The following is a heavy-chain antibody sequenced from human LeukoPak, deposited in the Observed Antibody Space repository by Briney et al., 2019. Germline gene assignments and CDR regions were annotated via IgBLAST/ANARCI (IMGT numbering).Heavy chain of an antibody. D-gene: IGHD2-2*01. CDR3: ARVRRYCSSTSCYYSDY. V-gene: IGHV1-2*02. J-gene: IGHJ4*02. Sequence: ASVKVSCKASGYTFTGYYMHWVRQAPGQGLEWMGWINPNSGGTNYAQKFQGRVTMTRDTSISTAYMELSRLRSDDTAVYYCARVRRYCSSTSCYYSDYWGQGTLVTVSS. CDR1: GYTFTGYY. CDR2: INPNSGGT.